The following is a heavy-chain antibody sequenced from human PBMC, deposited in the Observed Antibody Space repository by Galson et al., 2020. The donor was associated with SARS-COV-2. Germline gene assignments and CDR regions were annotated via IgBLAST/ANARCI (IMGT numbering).Heavy chain of an antibody. CDR1: GGSISGGSYY. V-gene: IGHV4-61*02. Sequence: SETLYLTCTVSGGSISGGSYYWSWIRQPAGKGLEWIGRIYTTGNTNYNPSLKSRVTISLDTSKNQFSLKLSSVTAADTAVYYCARQTVITPFDIWGQGTFVTVSS. J-gene: IGHJ3*02. CDR3: ARQTVITPFDI. D-gene: IGHD4-4*01. CDR2: IYTTGNT.